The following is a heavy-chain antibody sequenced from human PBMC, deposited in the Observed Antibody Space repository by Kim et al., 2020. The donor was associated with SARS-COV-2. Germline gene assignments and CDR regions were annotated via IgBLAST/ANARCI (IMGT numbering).Heavy chain of an antibody. Sequence: GGSLRLSCAASGFTFSSYGMHWVRQAPGKGLEWVAVISYDGSNKYYADSVKGRFTISRDNSKNTLYLQMNSLRAEDTAVYYCAKDSSGYLEYYFDYWGQGTLVTVSS. CDR2: ISYDGSNK. V-gene: IGHV3-30*18. CDR3: AKDSSGYLEYYFDY. J-gene: IGHJ4*02. D-gene: IGHD3-22*01. CDR1: GFTFSSYG.